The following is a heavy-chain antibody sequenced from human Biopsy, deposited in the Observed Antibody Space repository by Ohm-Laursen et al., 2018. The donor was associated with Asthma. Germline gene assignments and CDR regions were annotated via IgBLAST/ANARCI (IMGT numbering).Heavy chain of an antibody. V-gene: IGHV3-33*01. J-gene: IGHJ4*02. CDR3: GRERSYMVDY. Sequence: SLRLSCTASGFTFGSYGLHRVRQAPGKGLEWVADIWFDGGNKHYADSVKGRFTISRDNSKNTLYLQMNSLRAEDTALYYCGRERSYMVDYWGQGTLVIVSS. D-gene: IGHD3-10*01. CDR2: IWFDGGNK. CDR1: GFTFGSYG.